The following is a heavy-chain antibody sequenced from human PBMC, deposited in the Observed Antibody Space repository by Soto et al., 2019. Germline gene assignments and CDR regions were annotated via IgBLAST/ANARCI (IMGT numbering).Heavy chain of an antibody. D-gene: IGHD2-15*01. Sequence: GGSLRLSCAASGFTFSSYAMSWVRQAPGKGLEWVSAISGSGGSTYYADSVMGRFTISRDNSKNTLYLQMNSLRAEDTAVYYCSLGYCSGGSCYSYYYYGMDVWGQGTTVTVSS. CDR2: ISGSGGST. J-gene: IGHJ6*02. CDR3: SLGYCSGGSCYSYYYYGMDV. CDR1: GFTFSSYA. V-gene: IGHV3-23*01.